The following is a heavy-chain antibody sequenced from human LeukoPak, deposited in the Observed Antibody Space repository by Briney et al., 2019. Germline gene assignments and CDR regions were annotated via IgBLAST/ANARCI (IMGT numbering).Heavy chain of an antibody. Sequence: AAVQISCKPSGYTFINHYIHWVRQAPGQGLEWMGVIRLTDGSTSYAHNFQGRLSKTSGTSTRTPYIELSILRSGGTAIDYRTNTINSWFDPWGQGTPVSVSS. J-gene: IGHJ5*02. CDR3: TNTINSWFDP. D-gene: IGHD3-9*01. CDR1: GYTFINHY. CDR2: IRLTDGST. V-gene: IGHV1-46*01.